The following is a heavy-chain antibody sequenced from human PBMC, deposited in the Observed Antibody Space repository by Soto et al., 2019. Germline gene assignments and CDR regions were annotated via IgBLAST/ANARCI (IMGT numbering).Heavy chain of an antibody. CDR2: ISAYTDDP. Sequence: ASVKVSCKASGYTFTSYGISWVRQAPGQGLEWMGWISAYTDDPNYAQKFQGRVTMTIDTSTSTAYLDLRSLTSDDTAVYYCARVIPGAEAWFDPWGQGTLVTDSS. CDR1: GYTFTSYG. D-gene: IGHD2-2*01. J-gene: IGHJ5*02. CDR3: ARVIPGAEAWFDP. V-gene: IGHV1-18*01.